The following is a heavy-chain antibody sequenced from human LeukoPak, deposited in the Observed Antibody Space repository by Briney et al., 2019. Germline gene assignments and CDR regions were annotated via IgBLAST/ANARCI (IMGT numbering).Heavy chain of an antibody. CDR1: GFTFSSYS. J-gene: IGHJ3*02. D-gene: IGHD4-23*01. CDR2: ISSSSSYI. Sequence: PGGSLRLSCAASGFTFSSYSMNWVRQAPGKGLEWVSSISSSSSYIYYADSVKGRFTISRDNAKNSLYLQMNSLRAEDTAVYYCARVISRTTVVTPDAFDNWGQGTMVTVSS. V-gene: IGHV3-21*01. CDR3: ARVISRTTVVTPDAFDN.